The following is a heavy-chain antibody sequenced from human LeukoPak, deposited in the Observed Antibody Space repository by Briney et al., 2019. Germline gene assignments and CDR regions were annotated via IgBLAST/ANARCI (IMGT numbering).Heavy chain of an antibody. CDR3: ARDLLYGDYDFDY. CDR2: IYYSGST. D-gene: IGHD4-17*01. CDR1: GGSISSRSYY. J-gene: IGHJ4*02. V-gene: IGHV4-39*07. Sequence: SETLSLTCTVSGGSISSRSYYWGWIRQPPGKGLEWIGSIYYSGSTYYNPSLKSRVAISVDTSKTQFSLKLSSATAADTAVYYCARDLLYGDYDFDYWGQGTLVTVSS.